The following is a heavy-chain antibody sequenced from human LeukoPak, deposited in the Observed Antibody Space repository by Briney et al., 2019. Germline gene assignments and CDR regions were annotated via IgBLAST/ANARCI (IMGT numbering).Heavy chain of an antibody. J-gene: IGHJ4*02. Sequence: GGSLSLFCAASGFTLCCYWVQWVRQAPGKGLEGFLRFSSEGSITIYADSVKGRFTISRDNAKTTLYLQMNSLRAEDTAVYYRARFAVVVTAIWDQGTLVTVSS. CDR1: GFTLCCYW. D-gene: IGHD2-21*02. V-gene: IGHV3-74*01. CDR2: FSSEGSIT. CDR3: ARFAVVVTAI.